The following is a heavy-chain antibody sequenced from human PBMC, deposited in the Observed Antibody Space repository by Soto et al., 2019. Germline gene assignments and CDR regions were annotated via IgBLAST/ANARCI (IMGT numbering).Heavy chain of an antibody. D-gene: IGHD5-18*01. CDR1: GFTFSSYG. J-gene: IGHJ4*02. CDR3: SKDPGYPTDY. V-gene: IGHV3-30*18. CDR2: ISHDGSNK. Sequence: QVQLVESGGGVVQPGRSLRLSCAASGFTFSSYGMHWVRQAPGKGLAWVAVISHDGSNKYYADSVKGRFTISRDNSKNTLYLQMNSMRAEDTAVYYCSKDPGYPTDYWGQGTLVTVSS.